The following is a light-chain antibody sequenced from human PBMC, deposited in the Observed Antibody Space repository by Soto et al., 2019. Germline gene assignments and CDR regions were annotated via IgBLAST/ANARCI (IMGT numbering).Light chain of an antibody. V-gene: IGKV1-39*01. CDR2: GAS. J-gene: IGKJ5*01. Sequence: DIQMTQSPSSLSASVGDRVTITCRASQSVTTYLNWYQHKPGKAPQLLIYGASRLQSGVPSRFSASGSATDFALTITSLQPEDFLSCYCHQSYINPPPFRRGTRLEMK. CDR1: QSVTTY. CDR3: HQSYINPPP.